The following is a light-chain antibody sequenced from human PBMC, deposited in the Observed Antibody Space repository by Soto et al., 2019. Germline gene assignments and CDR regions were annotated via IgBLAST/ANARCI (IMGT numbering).Light chain of an antibody. Sequence: QSALTQPASVSGSPGQSITISCTGTNNDVGGYNFVSWYQQHPGKVPKLIIHDVSDRPSGVSNRFSGSKSGDTASLTISGLQTEDEADYYYSSYTDRSLVIFGGGTKVTVL. J-gene: IGLJ2*01. V-gene: IGLV2-14*03. CDR3: SSYTDRSLVI. CDR1: NNDVGGYNF. CDR2: DVS.